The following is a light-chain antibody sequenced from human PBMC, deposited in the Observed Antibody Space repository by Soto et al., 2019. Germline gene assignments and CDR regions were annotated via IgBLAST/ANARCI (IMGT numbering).Light chain of an antibody. Sequence: EIVVTQSPATLPVSPGERATLSCRASQSVSSNLAWYQQKPGQAPRLLINGASTRATGIPARFSGSGSGTEFSLTISSLQSEDFAVYYCQQYSDWPPTFGQGTKVDIK. CDR2: GAS. V-gene: IGKV3-15*01. CDR3: QQYSDWPPT. CDR1: QSVSSN. J-gene: IGKJ1*01.